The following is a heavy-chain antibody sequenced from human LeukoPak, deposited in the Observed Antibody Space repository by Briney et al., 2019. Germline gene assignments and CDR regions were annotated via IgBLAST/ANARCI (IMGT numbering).Heavy chain of an antibody. CDR1: GGSINTYY. Sequence: PSHTLSLTCTVSGGSINTYYWGWIRQPSGKGLDWIGNIYSSGSTNYNPSLKSRVTISVDTSKNQFSLKLTSVTAADTAIYYCARAGGAPHGDYEFDFWGQGTLVNVSS. D-gene: IGHD4-17*01. CDR3: ARAGGAPHGDYEFDF. V-gene: IGHV4-59*08. CDR2: IYSSGST. J-gene: IGHJ4*02.